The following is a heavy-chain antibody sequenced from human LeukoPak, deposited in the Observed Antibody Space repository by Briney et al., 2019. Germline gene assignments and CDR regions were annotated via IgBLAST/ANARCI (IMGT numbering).Heavy chain of an antibody. CDR1: GGSISSSSYY. CDR3: ARVDSSGPLDY. Sequence: PSETLSLTFTVSGGSISSSSYYWGWIRQPPGKGLEWIGSIYYSGSTYYNPSLKSRVTISVDTSKNQFSLKLSSVTAADTAVYYCARVDSSGPLDYWGQGTLVTVSS. CDR2: IYYSGST. D-gene: IGHD3-22*01. V-gene: IGHV4-39*07. J-gene: IGHJ4*02.